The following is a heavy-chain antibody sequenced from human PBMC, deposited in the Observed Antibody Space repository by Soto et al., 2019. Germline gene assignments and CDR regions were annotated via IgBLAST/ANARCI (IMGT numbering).Heavy chain of an antibody. V-gene: IGHV3-66*02. CDR1: GFTVSSNY. D-gene: IGHD4-17*01. J-gene: IGHJ4*02. CDR2: IYSGGST. CDR3: ARNYGDYIYYFDY. Sequence: GGSLRLSCAASGFTVSSNYMSWVRQAPGKGLEWFSVIYSGGSTYYADSVKGRFTISRDNSKNTLYLQMNSLRAEDTAVYYCARNYGDYIYYFDYWGQGTLVTVSS.